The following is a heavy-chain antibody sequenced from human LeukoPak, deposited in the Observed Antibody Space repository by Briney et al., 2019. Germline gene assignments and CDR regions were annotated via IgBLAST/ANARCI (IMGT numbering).Heavy chain of an antibody. CDR1: GFTFSSYS. Sequence: GGSLRLSCAASGFTFSSYSMNWVRQAPGKGLEWVSYISSSSSTIYYADSVKGRFTISRDNAKNSLYLQMNSLRAEDTAVYYCARADIVVVPAAMNYYYYYMDVWGKGTTVTVSS. CDR3: ARADIVVVPAAMNYYYYYMDV. V-gene: IGHV3-48*01. D-gene: IGHD2-2*01. J-gene: IGHJ6*03. CDR2: ISSSSSTI.